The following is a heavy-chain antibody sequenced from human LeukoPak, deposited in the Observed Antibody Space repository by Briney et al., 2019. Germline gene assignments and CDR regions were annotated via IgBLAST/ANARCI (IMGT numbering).Heavy chain of an antibody. CDR1: GGSISSYY. J-gene: IGHJ5*02. D-gene: IGHD2-2*01. CDR2: IYYSGST. V-gene: IGHV4-59*01. CDR3: ARGNDCSSTSCYSWGNWFDP. Sequence: SETLSLTCTVSGGSISSYYWSWIRQPPGKGLEWIGYIYYSGSTNYNPSLKSRVTISVDTSKNQFSLKLSSVTAADTAVYYCARGNDCSSTSCYSWGNWFDPWGQGTLVTVSS.